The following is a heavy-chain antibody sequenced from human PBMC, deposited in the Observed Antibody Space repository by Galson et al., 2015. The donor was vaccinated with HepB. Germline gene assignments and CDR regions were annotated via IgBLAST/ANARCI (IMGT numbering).Heavy chain of an antibody. D-gene: IGHD3-22*01. Sequence: SLRLSCAASGFTFGDYAMSWVRRAPGKGLEWVGFIRSKAYGGTTEYAASVKGRFTISRDDSKSIAYLQMNSLKTEDTAVYYCTRPYYYDSSGYSQLRYFQHWGQGTLVTVSS. V-gene: IGHV3-49*04. CDR2: IRSKAYGGTT. CDR3: TRPYYYDSSGYSQLRYFQH. CDR1: GFTFGDYA. J-gene: IGHJ1*01.